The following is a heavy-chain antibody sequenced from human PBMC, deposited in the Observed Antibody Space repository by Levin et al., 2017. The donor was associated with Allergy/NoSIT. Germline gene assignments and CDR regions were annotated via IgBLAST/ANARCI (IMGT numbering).Heavy chain of an antibody. J-gene: IGHJ4*02. D-gene: IGHD3-10*01. CDR1: GGSFSGYY. CDR3: ARATGDYYGSGSPY. CDR2: INHSGST. Sequence: TASETLSLTCAVYGGSFSGYYWSWIRQPPGKGLEWIGEINHSGSTNYNPSLKSRVTISVDTSKNQFSLKLSSVTAADTAVYYCARATGDYYGSGSPYWGQGTLVTVSS. V-gene: IGHV4-34*01.